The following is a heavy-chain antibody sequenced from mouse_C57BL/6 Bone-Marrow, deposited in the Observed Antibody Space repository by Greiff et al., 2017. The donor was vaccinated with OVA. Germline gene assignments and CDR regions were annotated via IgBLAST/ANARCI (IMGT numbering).Heavy chain of an antibody. Sequence: VMLVESGPGLVAPSQRLSITCTVSGFSLTSYAISWVRQPPGKGLEWLGVIWTGGGTNYNSALKSRLSISKDNSKSQVFLKMNSLQTDDTARYYCARALWGYYYAMDYWGQGTSVTVSS. CDR2: IWTGGGT. J-gene: IGHJ4*01. D-gene: IGHD6-1*01. V-gene: IGHV2-9-1*01. CDR3: ARALWGYYYAMDY. CDR1: GFSLTSYA.